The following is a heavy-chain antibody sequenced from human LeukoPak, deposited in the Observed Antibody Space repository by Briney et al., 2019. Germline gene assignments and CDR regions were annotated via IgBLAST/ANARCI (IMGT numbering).Heavy chain of an antibody. J-gene: IGHJ6*02. V-gene: IGHV4-59*11. CDR2: IYYSGST. Sequence: SETLSLTCTVSGGSISSHYWSWIRQPPGKGLEWIGYIYYSGSTNYNPSLKSRVTISVDTSKNQFSLKLSSVTAADTAVYYCARASSGSYYSYYYGMDVWGQGTTVTVSS. D-gene: IGHD3-10*01. CDR1: GGSISSHY. CDR3: ARASSGSYYSYYYGMDV.